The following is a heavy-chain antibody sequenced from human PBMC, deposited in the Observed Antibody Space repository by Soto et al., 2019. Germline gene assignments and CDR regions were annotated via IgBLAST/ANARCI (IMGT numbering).Heavy chain of an antibody. V-gene: IGHV7-4-1*01. CDR1: GYTFTSYA. CDR2: INTNTGNP. CDR3: ASDDYGDPTISL. D-gene: IGHD4-17*01. Sequence: QVQLVQSGSELKKPGALVKVSCKASGYTFTSYAMNWVRQAPGQGLEWMGWINTNTGNPTYAQGFTGRFVFSLDTSVSTAYLQICSLKAEDSAVYYCASDDYGDPTISLWGHGTLVTVSS. J-gene: IGHJ4*01.